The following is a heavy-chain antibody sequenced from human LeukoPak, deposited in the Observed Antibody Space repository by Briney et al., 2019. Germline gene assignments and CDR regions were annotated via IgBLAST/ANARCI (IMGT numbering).Heavy chain of an antibody. Sequence: PSETLSLTCAVSGGSISSSNWWSWVRQPPGKGLEWIGEIYHSGSTNYNPSLKSRVTISVDKSKNQFSLKLSSVTAADTAAYYCARESTVTTLNFYDYRGQGTLVTVSS. V-gene: IGHV4-4*02. CDR1: GGSISSSNW. D-gene: IGHD4-17*01. CDR2: IYHSGST. J-gene: IGHJ4*02. CDR3: ARESTVTTLNFYDY.